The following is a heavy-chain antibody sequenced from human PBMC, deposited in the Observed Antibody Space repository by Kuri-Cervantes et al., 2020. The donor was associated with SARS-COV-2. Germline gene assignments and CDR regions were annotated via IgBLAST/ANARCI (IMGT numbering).Heavy chain of an antibody. CDR1: GYTFTSYD. V-gene: IGHV1-69*06. Sequence: SVKVSCKASGYTFTSYDMNWVRQAPGQGLEWMGGIIPIFGTANYAQKFQRRVTITADNSTRTAYMVLSTLRSEDTAVYYGGMHSLRFLEWLYYYYGMDVWGQGTTVTVSS. CDR3: GMHSLRFLEWLYYYYGMDV. J-gene: IGHJ6*02. D-gene: IGHD3-3*01. CDR2: IIPIFGTA.